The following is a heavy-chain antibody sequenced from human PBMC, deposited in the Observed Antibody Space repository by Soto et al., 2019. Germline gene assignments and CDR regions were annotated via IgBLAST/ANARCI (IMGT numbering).Heavy chain of an antibody. CDR3: ARTSHGSGYYNRGGYYYYYMDV. V-gene: IGHV4-61*01. CDR2: IYYSGST. D-gene: IGHD3-3*01. Sequence: PSETLSLTCTVSSCSISSGTYYWTWIRQPPGKGLEWIGYIYYSGSTNYNPSLKSRVTISVDTSKNQFSLKLSSVTAADTAVYYCARTSHGSGYYNRGGYYYYYMDVWGKGTTVTVSS. J-gene: IGHJ6*03. CDR1: SCSISSGTYY.